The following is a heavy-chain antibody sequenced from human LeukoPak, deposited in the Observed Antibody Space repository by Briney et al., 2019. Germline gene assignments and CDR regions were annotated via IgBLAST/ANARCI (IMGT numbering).Heavy chain of an antibody. V-gene: IGHV3-21*01. J-gene: IGHJ4*02. CDR1: GFTFSSYS. Sequence: GGSLRLSCAASGFTFSSYSMTWVRQAPGKGLEWVSSISSSSSYIYYADSVKGRFTISRDNAKNSLYLQMNSLRAEDTAVYYCARDPGYSSGWYHWNYWGQGTLVTVSS. D-gene: IGHD6-19*01. CDR2: ISSSSSYI. CDR3: ARDPGYSSGWYHWNY.